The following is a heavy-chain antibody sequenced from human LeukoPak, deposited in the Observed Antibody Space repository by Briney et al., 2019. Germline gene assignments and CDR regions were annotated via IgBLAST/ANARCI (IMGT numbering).Heavy chain of an antibody. CDR1: GFTVSSNY. D-gene: IGHD3-3*01. CDR3: GGTIFGVVIIDY. V-gene: IGHV3-53*01. Sequence: GGSLRLSCAASGFTVSSNYMSWVRQAPGKGLEWVSVIYSGGSTYCADSVKGRFTISRDNSKNTLYLQMNSLRAEDTAVYYCGGTIFGVVIIDYWGQGTLVTVSS. J-gene: IGHJ4*02. CDR2: IYSGGST.